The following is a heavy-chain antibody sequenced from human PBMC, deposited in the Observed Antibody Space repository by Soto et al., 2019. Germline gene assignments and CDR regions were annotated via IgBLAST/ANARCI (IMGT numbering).Heavy chain of an antibody. D-gene: IGHD1-26*01. CDR1: GGSISSSNW. CDR2: IYPSGST. V-gene: IGHV4-4*02. Sequence: QVQLQESGPGLVKPSGTLSLTCVVSGGSISSSNWWSWVRQPPGKGLEWIGEIYPSGSTNYNPSLKSRDTISVDKSKNESSLKLSSVNAADTAVYFCARDVGGAQVYFDLWGRGTLVTVSS. CDR3: ARDVGGAQVYFDL. J-gene: IGHJ2*01.